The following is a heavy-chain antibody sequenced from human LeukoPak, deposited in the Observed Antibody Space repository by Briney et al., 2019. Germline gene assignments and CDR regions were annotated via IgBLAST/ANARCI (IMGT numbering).Heavy chain of an antibody. D-gene: IGHD3-9*01. V-gene: IGHV1-2*02. CDR3: ARNGGYDILTGYDFDY. J-gene: IGHJ4*02. Sequence: ASVKVSCKASGYTFTGYYMHWVRQAPGQGLEWMGWINPNSGGTNYAQKFQGRVTMTRDTSISTAYMELSRLRSDDTAVYYCARNGGYDILTGYDFDYWGQGTLVTVSS. CDR2: INPNSGGT. CDR1: GYTFTGYY.